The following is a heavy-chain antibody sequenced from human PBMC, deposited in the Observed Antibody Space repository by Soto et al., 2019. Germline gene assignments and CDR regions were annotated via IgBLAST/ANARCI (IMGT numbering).Heavy chain of an antibody. D-gene: IGHD3-10*01. V-gene: IGHV4-34*01. CDR2: INHSGST. J-gene: IGHJ4*02. CDR3: ARGFGELLSPFDY. CDR1: GGSFSCYY. Sequence: SETLSLTCAVYGGSFSCYYWSWIRQPPGKGLEWIGEINHSGSTNYNPSLKSRVTISVDTSKNQFSLKLSSVTAADTAVYYCARGFGELLSPFDYWGQGTLVTVSS.